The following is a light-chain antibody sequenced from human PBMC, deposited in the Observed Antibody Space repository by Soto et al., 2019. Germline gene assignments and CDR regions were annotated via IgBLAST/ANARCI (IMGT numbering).Light chain of an antibody. CDR3: QQYDNAPPP. J-gene: IGKJ3*01. V-gene: IGKV1-33*01. CDR2: HAS. Sequence: DIKMTQSPSSLSASVGDRVTITCQASQDITNYLNWYQQKPGKAPKLLIYHASNLETGVPSRFSGSGSGTDFTFTITSRQPENIATYFCQQYDNAPPPSGPGTKVDIK. CDR1: QDITNY.